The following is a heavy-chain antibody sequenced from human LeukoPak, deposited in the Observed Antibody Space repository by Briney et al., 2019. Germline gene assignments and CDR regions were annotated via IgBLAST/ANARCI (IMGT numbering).Heavy chain of an antibody. D-gene: IGHD4-17*01. J-gene: IGHJ5*02. Sequence: PGGSLRLSCAVSGLTVSNNYMSWVRQAPGKGLEWVSGINWNGGSTGYADSVKGRFTISRDNAKNSLYLQMNSLRAEDTALYHCAREPKRGAYTVTKYNWFDPWGQGTLVTVSS. CDR2: INWNGGST. CDR1: GLTVSNNY. CDR3: AREPKRGAYTVTKYNWFDP. V-gene: IGHV3-20*01.